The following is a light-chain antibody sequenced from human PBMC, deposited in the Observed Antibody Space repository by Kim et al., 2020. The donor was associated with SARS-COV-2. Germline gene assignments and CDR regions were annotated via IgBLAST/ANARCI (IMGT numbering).Light chain of an antibody. CDR1: QSITIW. J-gene: IGKJ1*01. CDR3: QQYSSPSPWT. V-gene: IGKV1-5*03. CDR2: KAS. Sequence: SEGDRVTITCRASQSITIWLAWYQQKPGKAPKLLIYKASRLESGVPSRFSGSGSGTEFTLTISSLQPDDFATYYCQQYSSPSPWTFGQGTKVDIK.